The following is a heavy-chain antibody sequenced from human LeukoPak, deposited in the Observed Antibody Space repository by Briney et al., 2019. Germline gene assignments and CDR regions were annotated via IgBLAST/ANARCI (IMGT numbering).Heavy chain of an antibody. D-gene: IGHD4-17*01. V-gene: IGHV4-4*07. CDR1: GGSISTYF. Sequence: PSETLSLTCTVSGGSISTYFWSWIRQPAGKGLEWIGRIYMSGSTNYNPSLKSRVTMSLDTSKNQFSLKLSSVTAADTAVFYCARDPYGDHFDYWGQGILVTVSS. CDR2: IYMSGST. J-gene: IGHJ4*02. CDR3: ARDPYGDHFDY.